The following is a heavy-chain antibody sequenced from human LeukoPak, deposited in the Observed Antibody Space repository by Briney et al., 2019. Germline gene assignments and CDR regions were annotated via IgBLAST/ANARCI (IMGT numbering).Heavy chain of an antibody. V-gene: IGHV4-34*01. D-gene: IGHD3-22*01. CDR1: GGSFSGYY. CDR2: INHSGST. Sequence: SETLSLTCAVYGGSFSGYYWSWIRQPPGKGLEWIGEINHSGSTNYNPSLKSRVTISVNTSKNQFSLKLSSVTAADTAVYYCAGPHKDDSSGYYSDYWGQGTLVTVSS. CDR3: AGPHKDDSSGYYSDY. J-gene: IGHJ4*02.